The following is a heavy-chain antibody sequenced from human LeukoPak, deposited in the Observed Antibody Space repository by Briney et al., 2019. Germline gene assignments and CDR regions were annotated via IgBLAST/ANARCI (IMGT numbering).Heavy chain of an antibody. CDR1: GFTFSSYA. J-gene: IGHJ6*02. Sequence: GGSPRLSCAASGFTFSSYAMSWVRQAPGKGLEWVSAISGSGGSTYYADSVKGRFTISRDNSKNTLYLQMNSLRAEDTAVYYCAHTYYDFWSGPYGMDVLGQGTTVTVSS. CDR3: AHTYYDFWSGPYGMDV. CDR2: ISGSGGST. V-gene: IGHV3-23*01. D-gene: IGHD3-3*01.